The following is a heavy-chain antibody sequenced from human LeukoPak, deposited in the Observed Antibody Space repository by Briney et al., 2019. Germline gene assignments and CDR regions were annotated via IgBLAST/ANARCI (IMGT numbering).Heavy chain of an antibody. D-gene: IGHD3-22*01. CDR1: RYTFTRYY. CDR2: INPSGGSA. J-gene: IGHJ4*02. Sequence: ASVKVSCKASRYTFTRYYMHWVRQATGQGLEWMGIINPSGGSARYAQKFQGRVTMTRDTSTSTVYMEVSSLRSEDTAVYYCARLADYDSSGYLSYWGQGTLVSVSS. CDR3: ARLADYDSSGYLSY. V-gene: IGHV1-46*01.